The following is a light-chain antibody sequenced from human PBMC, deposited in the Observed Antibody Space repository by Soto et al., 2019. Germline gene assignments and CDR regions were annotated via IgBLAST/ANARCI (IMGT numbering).Light chain of an antibody. CDR2: GAS. Sequence: VWTQSPRTLPVSPAGRAPVSRRASQSVSSSYLAWYQQKPGQAPRLLIYGASSRATGIPDRFSGSGSGTDFTLTISRLEPEDFAVYYCQHYGSSGTFGQGTKVDVK. J-gene: IGKJ1*01. CDR3: QHYGSSGT. CDR1: QSVSSSY. V-gene: IGKV3-20*01.